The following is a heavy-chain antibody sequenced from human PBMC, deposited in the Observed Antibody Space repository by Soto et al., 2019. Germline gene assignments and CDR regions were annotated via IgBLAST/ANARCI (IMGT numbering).Heavy chain of an antibody. CDR2: IYYSGSA. J-gene: IGHJ5*02. D-gene: IGHD2-2*01. CDR1: GGSISSVSYY. CDR3: ARLHCNSPNCVPLDP. Sequence: QLQLQESGPGLVKPSETLSLTCSVSGGSISSVSYYWGWIRQPPGKGLEWIGSIYYSGSAYYSPSLKNRVNMSVDTSKNQLSLELRSVTAADTAVYYCARLHCNSPNCVPLDPWGQGTLVTVSS. V-gene: IGHV4-39*01.